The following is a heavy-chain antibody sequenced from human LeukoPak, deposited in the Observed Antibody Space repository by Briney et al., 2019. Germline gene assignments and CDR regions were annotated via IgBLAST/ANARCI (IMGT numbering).Heavy chain of an antibody. J-gene: IGHJ6*03. CDR3: ARATVTTQSWYYYYYMDV. CDR2: INWNGGST. Sequence: GGSLRLSCAASGFTFDDYGMGWVRQAPGKGLEWVSGINWNGGSTGYADSVKGRFTISRDNAKNSLYLQMNSLRAEDTALYYCARATVTTQSWYYYYYMDVWGKGTTVTVSS. CDR1: GFTFDDYG. D-gene: IGHD4-11*01. V-gene: IGHV3-20*04.